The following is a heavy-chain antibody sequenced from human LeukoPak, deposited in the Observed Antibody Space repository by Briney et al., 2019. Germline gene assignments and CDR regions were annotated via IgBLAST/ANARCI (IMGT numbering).Heavy chain of an antibody. D-gene: IGHD3-10*01. J-gene: IGHJ4*02. CDR1: GFTFSSYS. Sequence: GGSLRLSCAASGFTFSSYSMNWVRQAPGKGLEWVSSISSSSSYIYYADSVKGRFTISRDNSKNTLYLQMSSLRAEDTAVYYCAKWPDYGSGSSLDYWGQGTLVTVSS. CDR3: AKWPDYGSGSSLDY. V-gene: IGHV3-21*04. CDR2: ISSSSSYI.